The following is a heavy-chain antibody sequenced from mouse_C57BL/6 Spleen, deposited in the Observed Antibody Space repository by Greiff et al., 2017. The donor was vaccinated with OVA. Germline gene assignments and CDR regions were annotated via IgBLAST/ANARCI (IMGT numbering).Heavy chain of an antibody. J-gene: IGHJ2*01. CDR2: INPYNGGT. V-gene: IGHV1-19*01. CDR3: ARGGDYYGTSDY. D-gene: IGHD1-1*01. CDR1: GYTFTDYY. Sequence: VQLQQSGPVLVKPGASVKMSCKASGYTFTDYYMNWVKQSHGKSLEWIGVINPYNGGTSYNQKFKGKGTLTVDKSSSTAYMELNSLTSEDSAVYYCARGGDYYGTSDYWGQGTTLTVSS.